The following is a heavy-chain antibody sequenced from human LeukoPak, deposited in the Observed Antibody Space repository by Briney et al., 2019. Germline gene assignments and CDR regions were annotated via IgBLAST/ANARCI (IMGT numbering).Heavy chain of an antibody. D-gene: IGHD3-3*01. V-gene: IGHV1-18*01. CDR3: ARDLPYYDFWSGYYSAYYGMDV. CDR1: GYTFTSYG. J-gene: IGHJ6*02. Sequence: ASVKVSCKASGYTFTSYGISWVRQAPGQGLEWMGWISAYNGNTNYAQKLQGRVTMTIDTSTSTAYMELRSLRSDDTAVYYCARDLPYYDFWSGYYSAYYGMDVWGQGTTVTVSS. CDR2: ISAYNGNT.